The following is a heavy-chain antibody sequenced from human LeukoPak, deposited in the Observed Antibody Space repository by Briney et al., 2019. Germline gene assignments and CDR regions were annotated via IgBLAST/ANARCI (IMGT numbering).Heavy chain of an antibody. CDR2: IYGADAA. V-gene: IGHV3-66*02. CDR3: VTSTGQQFIPYDY. Sequence: GGSLRLSCAASGFNVSSNYMTWIRQAPGKGLEWVSLIYGADAAYYAESVRGRFMISRDNLKSTLFLQMNSLRVEDTAVYYCVTSTGQQFIPYDYWGQGTHVTVSS. J-gene: IGHJ4*02. CDR1: GFNVSSNY. D-gene: IGHD6-13*01.